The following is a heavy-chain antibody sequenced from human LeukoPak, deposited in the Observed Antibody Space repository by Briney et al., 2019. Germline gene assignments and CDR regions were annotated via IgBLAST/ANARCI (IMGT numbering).Heavy chain of an antibody. Sequence: SVKVSCKASGGTFSSYAISWVRQAPGQGLEWMGGIIPIFGTANYAQKFQGRVTITADKSTSTAYMELSSLRSEDTAVYYCAKDSLYRGYSGSYFSTLYYFDYWGQGTLVTVSS. J-gene: IGHJ4*02. CDR2: IIPIFGTA. D-gene: IGHD1-26*01. CDR3: AKDSLYRGYSGSYFSTLYYFDY. CDR1: GGTFSSYA. V-gene: IGHV1-69*06.